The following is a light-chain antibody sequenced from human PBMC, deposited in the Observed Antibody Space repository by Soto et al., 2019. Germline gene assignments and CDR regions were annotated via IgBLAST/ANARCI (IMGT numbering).Light chain of an antibody. Sequence: HSVLTQPPSASGSPGQSVTISCTGTRSDVGGYNYVSWYQQHPGKAPKLMIYEVTKRPSGVPDRFSGSKSGNTASLTVSGLQAEDEADYYCSSYAGSNNLVFGTGTKVTVL. CDR2: EVT. CDR1: RSDVGGYNY. CDR3: SSYAGSNNLV. J-gene: IGLJ1*01. V-gene: IGLV2-8*01.